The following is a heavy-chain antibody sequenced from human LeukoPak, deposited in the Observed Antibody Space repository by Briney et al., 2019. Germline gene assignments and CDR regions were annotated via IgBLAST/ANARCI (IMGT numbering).Heavy chain of an antibody. D-gene: IGHD3-10*01. CDR1: ELTFSGYW. CDR2: IRQDGGQT. V-gene: IGHV3-7*01. J-gene: IGHJ4*02. Sequence: GGSLRLSCAASELTFSGYWMNWVRQAPGKGLQWVGNIRQDGGQTHYSDSVKGRFTISRDNAKRSLYLQMNSMRPEDTAVYYCARDGHSSGSFDYWGQGTLVTVSS. CDR3: ARDGHSSGSFDY.